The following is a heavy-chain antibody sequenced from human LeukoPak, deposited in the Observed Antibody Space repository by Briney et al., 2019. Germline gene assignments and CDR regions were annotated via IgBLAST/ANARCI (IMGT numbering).Heavy chain of an antibody. J-gene: IGHJ4*02. CDR1: GYIFTNHG. Sequence: ASVKVSCKASGYIFTNHGISWVRQAPGQGLEWMGWISAYNGDTMYAQNLQGRVTMTTDASTRTAYMELRSLRSDDTAMYYCARDPSNSSGYHAHFDSWGQGTLVTVSS. V-gene: IGHV1-18*01. CDR2: ISAYNGDT. CDR3: ARDPSNSSGYHAHFDS. D-gene: IGHD3-22*01.